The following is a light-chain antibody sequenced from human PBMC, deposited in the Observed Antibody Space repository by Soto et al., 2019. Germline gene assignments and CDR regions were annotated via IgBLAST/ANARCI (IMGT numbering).Light chain of an antibody. CDR1: QSVSSK. V-gene: IGKV3D-15*01. CDR2: SAS. J-gene: IGKJ2*01. CDR3: LQYEKWPFT. Sequence: EIVMTQSPATLSVSPGERATLSCRASQSVSSKLAWFQQKPGQSPRLLISSASIMATGIPARFSGSGSGTEFTLTISSLQSEDFAVYYCLQYEKWPFTFGQGTNLEIK.